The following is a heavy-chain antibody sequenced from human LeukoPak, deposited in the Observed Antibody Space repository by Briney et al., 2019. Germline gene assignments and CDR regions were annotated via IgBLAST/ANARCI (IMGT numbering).Heavy chain of an antibody. Sequence: SETLSLTCTVSGGSISSYYWSWLRQPPGKGLEWIGYIYYSGSTNYNPSLKSRVTISVDTSKNQFSLKLSSVTAADTAVYYCARDRDLGLFDYWGQGTLVTVSS. J-gene: IGHJ4*02. D-gene: IGHD1-26*01. CDR2: IYYSGST. CDR1: GGSISSYY. V-gene: IGHV4-59*01. CDR3: ARDRDLGLFDY.